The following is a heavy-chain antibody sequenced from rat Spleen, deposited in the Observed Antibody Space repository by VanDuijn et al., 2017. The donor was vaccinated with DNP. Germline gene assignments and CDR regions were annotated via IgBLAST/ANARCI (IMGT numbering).Heavy chain of an antibody. CDR1: GSSLTIYN. CDR3: ARETPSIAAIGAMDA. J-gene: IGHJ4*01. V-gene: IGHV2-41*01. CDR2: IWNTGGT. D-gene: IGHD1-2*01. Sequence: QMQLKESGPGLVQPSQTLSLTCTVAGSSLTIYNMHWVRQPPGKGLEWMGVIWNTGGTRYNSALKSRLSINKDTSKHQVLLKMNSLQTEYTATYCCARETPSIAAIGAMDAWGQGTSVTVSS.